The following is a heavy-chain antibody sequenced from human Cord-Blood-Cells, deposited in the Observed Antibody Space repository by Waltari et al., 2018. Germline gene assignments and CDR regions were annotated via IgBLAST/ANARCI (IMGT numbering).Heavy chain of an antibody. CDR3: ARHVKGIRHWYFDL. Sequence: VQLQQWGAGLLKPSETLSLTCAVYGGSFSGYYWSWIRQPPGKGLEWIGEINHSGSTNYNPSLKSRVTISVDTSKNQFSLKLSSVTAADTAVYYCARHVKGIRHWYFDLWGRGTLVTVSS. J-gene: IGHJ2*01. CDR2: INHSGST. CDR1: GGSFSGYY. V-gene: IGHV4-34*01.